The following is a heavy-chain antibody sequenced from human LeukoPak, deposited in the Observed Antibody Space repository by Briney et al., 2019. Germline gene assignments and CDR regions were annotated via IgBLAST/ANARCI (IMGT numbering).Heavy chain of an antibody. V-gene: IGHV3-48*02. D-gene: IGHD1-14*01. J-gene: IGHJ3*02. CDR2: ISGSNTNI. CDR3: ARDYKHAFDI. CDR1: RFTFGSYS. Sequence: GRSLRLSCAASRFTFGSYSMNWVRQAPGRGLEWVSYISGSNTNIKYADSVRGPFTISRDNGKTSLYLQMNSLRDEDTAVYYCARDYKHAFDIWGQGTMVTVSS.